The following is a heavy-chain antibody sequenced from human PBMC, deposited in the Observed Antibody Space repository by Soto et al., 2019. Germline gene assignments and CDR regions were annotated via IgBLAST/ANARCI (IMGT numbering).Heavy chain of an antibody. Sequence: ASVKGSFKASGYTFTSYAMHWVRQAPGQRLEWMGWINAGNGNTKYSQKFQGRVTITTDTSTSTAYMELRSLRSDDTAVYYCARELTDEFDYWGQGTLVTVSS. CDR1: GYTFTSYA. CDR2: INAGNGNT. CDR3: ARELTDEFDY. V-gene: IGHV1-3*01. D-gene: IGHD1-20*01. J-gene: IGHJ4*02.